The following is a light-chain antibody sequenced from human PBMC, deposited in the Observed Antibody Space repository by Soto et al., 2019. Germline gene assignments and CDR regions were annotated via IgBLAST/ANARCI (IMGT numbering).Light chain of an antibody. CDR3: MQSLQTPPWT. J-gene: IGKJ1*01. CDR2: LTS. V-gene: IGKV2-28*01. Sequence: DIVMTQSPLSLPVTPGEPASISCRSSQSLLQTNGYTYLDWYLQKPGQSPQLLIYLTSIRASGVPDRFSGSGSGTEFTLKISKVEAEVVGVYYCMQSLQTPPWTFGPGTKVDIK. CDR1: QSLLQTNGYTY.